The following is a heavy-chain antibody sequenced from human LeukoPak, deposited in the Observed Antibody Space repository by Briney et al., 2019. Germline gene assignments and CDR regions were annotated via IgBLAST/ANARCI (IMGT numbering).Heavy chain of an antibody. CDR2: IYPGDSDS. CDR1: GYSFTSYW. J-gene: IGHJ4*02. Sequence: GESLKISCKGSGYSFTSYWIGWVRQMPGKGLEWMGIIYPGDSDSRYSPSFQGQATISVDKSISTAFLQWSSLKASDTAMYYCARRGFGELTAIDYWGQGTLVTVSS. CDR3: ARRGFGELTAIDY. D-gene: IGHD3-10*01. V-gene: IGHV5-51*01.